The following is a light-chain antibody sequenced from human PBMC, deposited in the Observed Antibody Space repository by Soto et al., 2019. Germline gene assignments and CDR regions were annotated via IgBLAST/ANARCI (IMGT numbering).Light chain of an antibody. CDR3: QHYGRGSPIA. J-gene: IGKJ5*01. CDR1: QRVSTN. Sequence: PGVGANVSCRVGQRVSTNVGCSKLRPGQPPTLLIFGAFSTATGIPAGFSGSGSGTDFTLIINRLQPEDFALYFCQHYGRGSPIAFGLGTRLE. V-gene: IGKV3-20*01. CDR2: GAF.